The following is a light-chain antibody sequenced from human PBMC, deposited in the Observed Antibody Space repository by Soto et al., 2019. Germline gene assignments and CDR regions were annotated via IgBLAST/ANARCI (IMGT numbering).Light chain of an antibody. CDR3: QQHNYWPS. Sequence: EIVMTQSPATLSVSPGERATLSCRASQSVSSNLAWYQQKPGQAPRLLLYGASTRATGIPGRFSGSGSGTDFTLTISSLQSEDSAVYYCQQHNYWPSFGQGTKVDIK. CDR1: QSVSSN. CDR2: GAS. J-gene: IGKJ2*01. V-gene: IGKV3-15*01.